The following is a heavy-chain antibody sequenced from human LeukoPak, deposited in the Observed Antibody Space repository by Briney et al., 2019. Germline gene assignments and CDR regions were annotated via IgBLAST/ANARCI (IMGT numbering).Heavy chain of an antibody. CDR3: ARPKYSGYDHTQDY. CDR2: ISYDGSNK. J-gene: IGHJ4*02. D-gene: IGHD5-12*01. Sequence: PGGSLRLSCAASRFIFSSYGMHWVREAPGKGLEWVAVISYDGSNKYYADSVKGRFTISRDNSKNMLYLQMNGLRTEDTAVYYCARPKYSGYDHTQDYWGQGTLVTVSS. V-gene: IGHV3-30*03. CDR1: RFIFSSYG.